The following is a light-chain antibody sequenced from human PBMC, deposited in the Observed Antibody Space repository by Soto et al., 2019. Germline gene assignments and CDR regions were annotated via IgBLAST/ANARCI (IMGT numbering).Light chain of an antibody. J-gene: IGKJ3*01. CDR3: QQYATSPFT. CDR1: QSVGSSY. CDR2: GAS. Sequence: EIVLTQSPGTLSLSPGERATLSCRASQSVGSSYLAWYQQKPGQAPRVLIYGASSRATGIPDRFSGSGSGTDFTLTISRLEPEDFAVYYCQQYATSPFTFGRGTKGDIK. V-gene: IGKV3-20*01.